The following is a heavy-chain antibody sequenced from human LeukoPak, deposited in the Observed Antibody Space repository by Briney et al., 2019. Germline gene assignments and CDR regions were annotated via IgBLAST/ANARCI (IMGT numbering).Heavy chain of an antibody. CDR1: GGTFSSYA. CDR2: IIPIFGTA. J-gene: IGHJ6*02. Sequence: ASVKVSCKASGGTFSSYAISWVRQAPGQGLEWMGGIIPIFGTANYAQKLQGRVTITTDESTSTAYMELSSLRSDDTAVYYCARHTSAAAYYGMDVWGQGNTVTVSS. D-gene: IGHD6-13*01. V-gene: IGHV1-69*05. CDR3: ARHTSAAAYYGMDV.